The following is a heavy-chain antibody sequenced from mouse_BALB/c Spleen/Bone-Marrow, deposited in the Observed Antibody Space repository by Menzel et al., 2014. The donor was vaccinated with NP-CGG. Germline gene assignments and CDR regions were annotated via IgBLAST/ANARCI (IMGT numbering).Heavy chain of an antibody. Sequence: VKLMESGPGLVQPSQSLSITCTVSGFSLTSYGVHWVRQSPGKGLEWLGVIWSGGSTDYNAAFISRLSISKDNSKGQVFFKMNSLQANDTAIYYCARKLRYYAMDYWGQGTSVTVSS. V-gene: IGHV2-2*02. D-gene: IGHD1-1*01. CDR2: IWSGGST. CDR3: ARKLRYYAMDY. J-gene: IGHJ4*01. CDR1: GFSLTSYG.